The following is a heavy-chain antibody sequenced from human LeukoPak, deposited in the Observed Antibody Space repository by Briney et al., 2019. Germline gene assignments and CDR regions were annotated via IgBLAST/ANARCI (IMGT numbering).Heavy chain of an antibody. CDR1: GGTFSSYA. Sequence: GSPVKVSCKASGGTFSSYAISSVRQAPGQGLEWRGGIIPIFGTANYAQKYQGRVTITADESTSTAYMELSSLRSEDTAVYYCARSRITMIVVVILYDAFDIWGQGTMVTVSS. V-gene: IGHV1-69*13. CDR2: IIPIFGTA. J-gene: IGHJ3*02. D-gene: IGHD3-22*01. CDR3: ARSRITMIVVVILYDAFDI.